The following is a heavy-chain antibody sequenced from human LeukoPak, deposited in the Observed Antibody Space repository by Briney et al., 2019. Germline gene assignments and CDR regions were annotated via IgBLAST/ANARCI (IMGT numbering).Heavy chain of an antibody. J-gene: IGHJ6*04. CDR3: ARDTAMVRGVEYYYGMDV. V-gene: IGHV3-11*06. D-gene: IGHD5-18*01. CDR1: GFTFSDYY. CDR2: ISSSSSDT. Sequence: GGSLRLSCAASGFTFSDYYMSWIRPAPGKGLEWVSYISSSSSDTNYADSVKGRFTISRDNAKNSLYLQMNSLRAEDTAVYYCARDTAMVRGVEYYYGMDVWGKGTTVTVSS.